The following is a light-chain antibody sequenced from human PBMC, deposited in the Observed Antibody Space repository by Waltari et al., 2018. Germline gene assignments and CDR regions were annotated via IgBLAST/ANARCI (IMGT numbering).Light chain of an antibody. Sequence: DIVMTQSPDSLAVSLGERATLNCTSSQSVLYSPNSKNYLAWYQQKPGQPPKLLIYWASTRESGVPDRFSGSGSGTDFTLTVSRLEPEDFAVYFCQQYGGPPPLTFGGGTKVEIK. J-gene: IGKJ4*01. CDR3: QQYGGPPPLT. V-gene: IGKV4-1*01. CDR2: WAS. CDR1: QSVLYSPNSKNY.